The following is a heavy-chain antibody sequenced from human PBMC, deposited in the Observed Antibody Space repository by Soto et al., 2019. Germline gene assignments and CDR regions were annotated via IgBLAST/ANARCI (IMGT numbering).Heavy chain of an antibody. CDR2: ISWNSGSI. V-gene: IGHV3-9*01. Sequence: EVQLVESGGGLVQPGRSLRLSCAASGFTFDDYAMHWVRQAPGKGLEWVSGISWNSGSIGYADSVKGRFTISRDNAKNCLYLQMNGLRAEDTALYDCAEDWEDADPHSGYFDLWGRGTLVTVSS. J-gene: IGHJ2*01. CDR1: GFTFDDYA. D-gene: IGHD1-26*01. CDR3: AEDWEDADPHSGYFDL.